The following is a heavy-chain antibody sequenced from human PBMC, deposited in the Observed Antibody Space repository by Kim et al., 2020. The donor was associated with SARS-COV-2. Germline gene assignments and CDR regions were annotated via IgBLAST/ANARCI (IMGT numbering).Heavy chain of an antibody. D-gene: IGHD3-10*02. J-gene: IGHJ6*02. CDR3: ARALRSGRSYYYYGMDV. CDR1: GYTFTSYD. CDR2: MNPNSGNT. Sequence: ASVKVSCKASGYTFTSYDINWVRQATGQGLEWMGWMNPNSGNTGYAQKFQGRVTMTRNTSISTAYMELSSLRSEDTAVYYCARALRSGRSYYYYGMDVWGQGTTVTVSS. V-gene: IGHV1-8*01.